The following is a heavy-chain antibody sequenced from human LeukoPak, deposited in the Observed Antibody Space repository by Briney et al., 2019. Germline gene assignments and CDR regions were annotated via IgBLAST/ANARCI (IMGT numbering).Heavy chain of an antibody. CDR3: ARESGGTPYFDY. D-gene: IGHD4-23*01. CDR1: GYTFTGYY. J-gene: IGHJ4*02. V-gene: IGHV1-2*02. Sequence: ASVKVSCKASGYTFTGYYMHWVRQAPGQGLEWMGWINPNSGGTNYAQKFQGRVTMTRDTSISTAYMELSRLRSDDTAVYYCARESGGTPYFDYWGQGTLVTVSS. CDR2: INPNSGGT.